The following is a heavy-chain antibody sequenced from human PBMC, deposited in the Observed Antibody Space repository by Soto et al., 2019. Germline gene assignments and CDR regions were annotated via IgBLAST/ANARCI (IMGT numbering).Heavy chain of an antibody. Sequence: SETLSLTCTVSGGSISSYYWSWIRQPPGKGLEWIGYIYYSGSTNYNPSLKSRVTISVDTSKNQFSLKLSSVTAADTAVYYCASDTMGGGLVGAFDIWGQGTMVTVSS. D-gene: IGHD6-19*01. CDR2: IYYSGST. V-gene: IGHV4-59*01. J-gene: IGHJ3*02. CDR3: ASDTMGGGLVGAFDI. CDR1: GGSISSYY.